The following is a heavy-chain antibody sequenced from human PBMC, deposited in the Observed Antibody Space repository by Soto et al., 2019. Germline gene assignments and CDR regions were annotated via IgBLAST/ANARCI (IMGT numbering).Heavy chain of an antibody. Sequence: SVKVSCKASGGTFSSYAISWVRQAPGQGLEWMGGIIPIFGTANYAQKFQDRVTITADESTSTAYMELSSLRSEDTAVYYCARDPYDYVWGSYRPSLNWFDPWGQGTLVTVS. CDR3: ARDPYDYVWGSYRPSLNWFDP. CDR2: IIPIFGTA. J-gene: IGHJ5*02. CDR1: GGTFSSYA. D-gene: IGHD3-16*02. V-gene: IGHV1-69*13.